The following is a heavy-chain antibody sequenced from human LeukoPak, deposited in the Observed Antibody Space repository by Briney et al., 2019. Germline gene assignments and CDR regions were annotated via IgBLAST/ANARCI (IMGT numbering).Heavy chain of an antibody. J-gene: IGHJ4*02. V-gene: IGHV3-21*01. Sequence: PGGSLRLSCAASGFTFSSYSTNWVRQAPGKGLEWVSSISSSSSYIYYADSVKGRFTISRDNAKNSLYLQMNSLRAEDTAVYYCTPMVQGVIPSGWGQGTLVTVSS. CDR1: GFTFSSYS. CDR3: TPMVQGVIPSG. D-gene: IGHD3-10*01. CDR2: ISSSSSYI.